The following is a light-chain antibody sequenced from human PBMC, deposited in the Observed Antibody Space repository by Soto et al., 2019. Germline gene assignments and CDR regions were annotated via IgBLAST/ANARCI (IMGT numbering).Light chain of an antibody. CDR3: QQSYSTPNT. Sequence: IPLTQSPSSLSASVGDRVTIPCRASQDIAIYLAWYQQKPGEAPKLLIYAASTLYGGVPSRFSGSGSGTDFALTITSLQAEDFATYYCQQSYSTPNTFGQGTKVDIK. CDR2: AAS. J-gene: IGKJ1*01. CDR1: QDIAIY. V-gene: IGKV1-9*01.